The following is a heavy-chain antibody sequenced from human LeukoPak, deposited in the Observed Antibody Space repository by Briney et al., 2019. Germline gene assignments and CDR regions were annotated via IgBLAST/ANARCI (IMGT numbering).Heavy chain of an antibody. CDR3: TRGPSGSDY. D-gene: IGHD3-10*01. V-gene: IGHV1-2*06. CDR2: INPSSGGT. CDR1: GYTFTGYY. Sequence: ASVKVSCKVSGYTFTGYYLHWVRQAPGQGLEWMGRINPSSGGTNCAQKFQGRVTMTRDTSINTAYMDLSSLRSDDTAVYYCTRGPSGSDYWGQGTLVTVSS. J-gene: IGHJ4*02.